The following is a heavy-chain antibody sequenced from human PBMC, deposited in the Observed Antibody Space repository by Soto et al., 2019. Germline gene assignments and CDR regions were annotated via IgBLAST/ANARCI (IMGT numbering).Heavy chain of an antibody. CDR1: GYTFTSYR. J-gene: IGHJ6*02. CDR3: ARGGYDILTGYYNRYYYNGMDV. CDR2: INSYNGNT. D-gene: IGHD3-9*01. Sequence: GAPVKVSCKASGYTFTSYRISWVRQAPGQGLEWMGWINSYNGNTNYAQKLQGRVTMTTDTSTSTAYMELSSLRSEDTAVYYCARGGYDILTGYYNRYYYNGMDVWGQGTTVTVSS. V-gene: IGHV1-18*01.